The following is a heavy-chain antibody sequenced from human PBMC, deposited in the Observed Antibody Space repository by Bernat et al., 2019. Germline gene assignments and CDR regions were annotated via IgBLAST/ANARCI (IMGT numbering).Heavy chain of an antibody. D-gene: IGHD6-13*01. CDR1: GFIFSNYW. J-gene: IGHJ4*02. CDR2: IKQDGSEK. V-gene: IGHV3-7*01. CDR3: AKDLVQQQLGMGY. Sequence: EVQLVESGGGFIQTGGSLRLSCAASGFIFSNYWMTWVRQAPGKGLEWVANIKQDGSEKYYVDSVKGRFTISRDNAKNSLYLQMNSLRAEDTAVYYCAKDLVQQQLGMGYWGQGTLVTVSS.